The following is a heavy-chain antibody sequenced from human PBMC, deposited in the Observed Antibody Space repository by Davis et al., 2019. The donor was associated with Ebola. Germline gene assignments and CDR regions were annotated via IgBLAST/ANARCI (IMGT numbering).Heavy chain of an antibody. Sequence: AASVKVSCKASGYTFASYGISWVRQAPGQGLEWMGWISAYNGNTNYAQKLQGRVTMTTDTSTSTAYMELRSLRSDDTAVYYCARWPTVVTPGVGYYYYGMDVWGQGTTVTVSS. V-gene: IGHV1-18*01. D-gene: IGHD4-23*01. CDR1: GYTFASYG. CDR2: ISAYNGNT. J-gene: IGHJ6*02. CDR3: ARWPTVVTPGVGYYYYGMDV.